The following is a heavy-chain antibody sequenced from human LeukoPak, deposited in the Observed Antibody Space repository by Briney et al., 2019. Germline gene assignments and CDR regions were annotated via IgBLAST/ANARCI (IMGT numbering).Heavy chain of an antibody. CDR3: AKETFDDYGDYWYFDL. CDR2: IRYDGTNI. V-gene: IGHV3-30*02. J-gene: IGHJ2*01. D-gene: IGHD4-17*01. Sequence: GGSLRLSCAASGFTFSSYGMHWVRQAPGKGLEWVAFIRYDGTNIYYADSVKGRFTISRDNSKNTLYLQMNSLRAEDTAVYYCAKETFDDYGDYWYFDLWGRGTLVTVSS. CDR1: GFTFSSYG.